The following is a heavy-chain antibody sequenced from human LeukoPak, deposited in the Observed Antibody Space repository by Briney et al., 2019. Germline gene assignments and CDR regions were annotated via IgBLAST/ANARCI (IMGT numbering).Heavy chain of an antibody. CDR3: ARGPGTVGLSP. Sequence: SETLSLTGNVSGGSFTNYYWSWIRQTPEKGRDWIGQINHSGDTSYNPSLRSRVTLSVDRSKNQFSLKVTSVTAADTGVYYCARGPGTVGLSPWGQGTLVTVSS. V-gene: IGHV4-34*01. D-gene: IGHD1/OR15-1a*01. J-gene: IGHJ5*02. CDR1: GGSFTNYY. CDR2: INHSGDT.